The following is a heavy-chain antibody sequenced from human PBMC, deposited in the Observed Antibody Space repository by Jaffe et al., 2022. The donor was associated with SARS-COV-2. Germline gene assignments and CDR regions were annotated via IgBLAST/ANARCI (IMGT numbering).Heavy chain of an antibody. CDR3: AKDRHYYDSSGFGAYYFDY. V-gene: IGHV3-23*01. D-gene: IGHD3-22*01. CDR1: GFTFSSYA. CDR2: ISGSGGST. J-gene: IGHJ4*02. Sequence: EVQLLESGGGLVQPGGSLRLSCAASGFTFSSYAMSWVRQAPGKGLEWVSAISGSGGSTYYADSVKGRFTISRDNSKNTLYLQMNSLRAEDTAVYYCAKDRHYYDSSGFGAYYFDYWGQGTLVTVSS.